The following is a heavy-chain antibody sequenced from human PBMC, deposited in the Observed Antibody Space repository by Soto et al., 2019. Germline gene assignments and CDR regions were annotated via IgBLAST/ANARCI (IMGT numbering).Heavy chain of an antibody. CDR2: VNTYNGNT. CDR1: AYTLSHYG. D-gene: IGHD3-10*01. CDR3: ARGVGSGSYYNQYNWFDP. V-gene: IGHV1-18*01. Sequence: GASVKVSCKASAYTLSHYGIRWVRQAPGQGVEWMGWVNTYNGNTNYAQKLQGRVTMTTDTSTNTAYMELRSLRSDDTAVYYCARGVGSGSYYNQYNWFDPWGQGTLVTVSS. J-gene: IGHJ5*02.